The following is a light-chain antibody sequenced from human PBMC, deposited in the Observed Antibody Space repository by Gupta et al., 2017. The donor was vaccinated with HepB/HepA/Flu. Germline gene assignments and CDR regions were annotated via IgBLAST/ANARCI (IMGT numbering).Light chain of an antibody. CDR2: EVS. J-gene: IGLJ3*02. Sequence: QSALTQPASVSGSPGQSITISCTRTSSDVGSYNLVSWYQQQPGKAPKVMIYEVSKRPSGVSYRVSGSKSGNTASLTISGLQAEDEADYYCCSYARSSTWVFGVGTKLTVL. V-gene: IGLV2-23*02. CDR3: CSYARSSTWV. CDR1: SSDVGSYNL.